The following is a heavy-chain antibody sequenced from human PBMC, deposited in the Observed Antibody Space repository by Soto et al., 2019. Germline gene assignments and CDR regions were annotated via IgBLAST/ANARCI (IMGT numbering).Heavy chain of an antibody. CDR3: ARGKYYDFWSGQDIIGWFDP. CDR2: ISYDGSNK. J-gene: IGHJ5*02. D-gene: IGHD3-3*01. V-gene: IGHV3-30-3*01. CDR1: GLTFSSYA. Sequence: GGSLRLSCAASGLTFSSYAMHWVRQAPGKGLEWVAVISYDGSNKYYADSVKGRFTISRDNSKNTLYLQMNSLRAEDTAVYYCARGKYYDFWSGQDIIGWFDPWGQGTLVTVSS.